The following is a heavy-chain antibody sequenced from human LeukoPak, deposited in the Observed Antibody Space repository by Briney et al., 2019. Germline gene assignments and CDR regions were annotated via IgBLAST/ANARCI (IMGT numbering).Heavy chain of an antibody. CDR1: GGSISSGSYY. Sequence: KSSETLSLTCTVSGGSISSGSYYWSWIRQPAGKGLEWIGRIYTSGSTNYNPSLKSRVTISVDTSKNQFSLKLSSVTAADTAVYYCARGSLYYYYYMDVWGKGTTVTVSS. CDR2: IYTSGST. V-gene: IGHV4-61*02. CDR3: ARGSLYYYYYMDV. J-gene: IGHJ6*03.